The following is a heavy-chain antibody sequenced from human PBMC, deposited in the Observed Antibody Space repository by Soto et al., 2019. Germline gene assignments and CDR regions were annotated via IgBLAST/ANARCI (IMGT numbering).Heavy chain of an antibody. V-gene: IGHV4-31*03. Sequence: PSETLSLTCTVSGGSISSGGYYWSWIRQHPGKGLEWIGYIYYSGSTYYNPSLKSRVTISVDTSKNQFSLKLSSVTAADTAVYYCARDRRIAAAGGAHDAFDIWGQGTMVTVS. D-gene: IGHD6-13*01. J-gene: IGHJ3*02. CDR1: GGSISSGGYY. CDR3: ARDRRIAAAGGAHDAFDI. CDR2: IYYSGST.